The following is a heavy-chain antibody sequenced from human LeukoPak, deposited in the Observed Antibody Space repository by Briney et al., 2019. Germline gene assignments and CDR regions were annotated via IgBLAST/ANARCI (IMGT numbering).Heavy chain of an antibody. CDR3: ARDRIAAAGNWFDP. Sequence: ASVTVSCKASGYTFTGYYMHWVRQAPGQGLEWMGWINPNSGGTNYAQKFQGRVTMTRDTSISTAYMELSRLRSDDTAVYYCARDRIAAAGNWFDPWGQGTLVTVSS. CDR2: INPNSGGT. J-gene: IGHJ5*02. D-gene: IGHD6-13*01. CDR1: GYTFTGYY. V-gene: IGHV1-2*02.